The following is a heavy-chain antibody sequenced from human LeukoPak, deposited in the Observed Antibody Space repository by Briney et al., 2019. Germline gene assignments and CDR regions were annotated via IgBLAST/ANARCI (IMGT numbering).Heavy chain of an antibody. V-gene: IGHV1-8*03. Sequence: EASVKVSCKASGYTFITYDINWVRQATGQGLEWMGWMNPNSGNTGYAQKFQGRVTITRNTSISTAYMELSSLRSEDTAVYYCARGAGGDFWSGYWNYYYYMDVWGKGTTVTVSS. CDR1: GYTFITYD. CDR3: ARGAGGDFWSGYWNYYYYMDV. CDR2: MNPNSGNT. J-gene: IGHJ6*03. D-gene: IGHD3-3*01.